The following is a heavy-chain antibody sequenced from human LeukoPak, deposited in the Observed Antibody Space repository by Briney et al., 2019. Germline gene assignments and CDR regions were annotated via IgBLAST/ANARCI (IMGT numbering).Heavy chain of an antibody. V-gene: IGHV3-20*04. Sequence: PGGSLRLSXAASGFTFDDYGMSWVRQAPGKGLEWVSGINWNGGSTCYADSVKVRFTISRDNAKNSLYLQMNSLRAEDTALYYCAREGAYYYDSSGSEGAFDIWGQGTMVTVSS. CDR1: GFTFDDYG. CDR3: AREGAYYYDSSGSEGAFDI. D-gene: IGHD3-22*01. J-gene: IGHJ3*02. CDR2: INWNGGST.